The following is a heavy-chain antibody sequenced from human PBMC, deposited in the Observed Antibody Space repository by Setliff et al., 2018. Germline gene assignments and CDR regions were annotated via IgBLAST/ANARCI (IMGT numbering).Heavy chain of an antibody. Sequence: SETLSLTCTVSGDSISSGSYYWTWIRQPAGKGLEWIGHFHTGGSTNYNRSLRSRVSISVDTSKNQFSLKLSSVTTADTAVYYCALSDHYPFYYDYWGLGTLVTVSS. V-gene: IGHV4-61*09. CDR1: GDSISSGSYY. D-gene: IGHD3-3*01. CDR2: FHTGGST. CDR3: ALSDHYPFYYDY. J-gene: IGHJ4*02.